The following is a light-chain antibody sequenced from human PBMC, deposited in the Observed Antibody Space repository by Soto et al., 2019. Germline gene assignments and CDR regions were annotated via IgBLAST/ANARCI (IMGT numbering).Light chain of an antibody. CDR1: SSNIGAGYD. J-gene: IGLJ2*01. V-gene: IGLV1-40*01. CDR3: QSYDSSLSVV. CDR2: GNS. Sequence: QSVLTQPPSVSGAPGRRVTISCTGSSSNIGAGYDVHWYQQFPRTAPKLLIYGNSVRPSGVPDRFSGSKSGTSASLAITGLQAEDEADYYCQSYDSSLSVVFGGGTQLTVL.